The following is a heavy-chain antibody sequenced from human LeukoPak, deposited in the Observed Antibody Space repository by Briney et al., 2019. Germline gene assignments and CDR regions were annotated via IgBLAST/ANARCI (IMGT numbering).Heavy chain of an antibody. J-gene: IGHJ4*02. CDR1: GFTFSGSA. V-gene: IGHV3-74*01. D-gene: IGHD1-20*01. CDR3: ARGAQLTGLASDY. CDR2: INHDGRST. Sequence: GGSLRLFCAAFGFTFSGSAMLWVRQASGKGLEWVSRINHDGRSTNYADSVKGRFTIPRDNAKNTLYLQMNSLRAEDTAVYYCARGAQLTGLASDYWGQGTLVTVSS.